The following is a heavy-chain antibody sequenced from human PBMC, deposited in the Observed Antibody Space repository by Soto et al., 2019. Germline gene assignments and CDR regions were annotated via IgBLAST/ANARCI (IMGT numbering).Heavy chain of an antibody. J-gene: IGHJ5*02. CDR1: GGSISSSSYY. D-gene: IGHD2-15*01. Sequence: SETLSLTCTVSGGSISSSSYYWGWIRQPPGKGLEWIGSIYYSGSTYYNPSLKSRVTISVDTSKNQFSLKLSSVTAADTAVYYCATGTIVVVVAATSWFDPWGQGTLVTVSS. CDR3: ATGTIVVVVAATSWFDP. CDR2: IYYSGST. V-gene: IGHV4-39*01.